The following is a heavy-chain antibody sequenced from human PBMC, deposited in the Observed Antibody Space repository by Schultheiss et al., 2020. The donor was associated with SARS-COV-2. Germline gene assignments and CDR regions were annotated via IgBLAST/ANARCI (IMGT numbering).Heavy chain of an antibody. Sequence: SETLSLTCTVSGGSISSGYYWGWIRQPPGKGLEWIGEINQSGGTNYNPSLKSRVTISVDTSKNQFSLKLSSVTAADTAVYYCARGRITMVQGVITGFDYWGQGTLVTVSS. J-gene: IGHJ4*02. CDR2: INQSGGT. D-gene: IGHD3-10*01. V-gene: IGHV4-38-2*02. CDR1: GGSISSGYY. CDR3: ARGRITMVQGVITGFDY.